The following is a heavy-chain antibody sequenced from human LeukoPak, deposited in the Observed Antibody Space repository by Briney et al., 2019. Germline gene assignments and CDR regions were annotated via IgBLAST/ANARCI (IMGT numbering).Heavy chain of an antibody. CDR2: IKQDGSEK. V-gene: IGHV3-7*01. D-gene: IGHD3-3*01. J-gene: IGHJ3*02. Sequence: GGSLRLSCAASGFTFSSYWMSWVRQAPGKGLEWVANIKQDGSEKYYVDSVKGRFTISRDNAKNSLYLQMNSLRAEDTAVYYCERDFQYPRLGDWSGYYSSAFDIWGQGTMVTVSS. CDR1: GFTFSSYW. CDR3: ERDFQYPRLGDWSGYYSSAFDI.